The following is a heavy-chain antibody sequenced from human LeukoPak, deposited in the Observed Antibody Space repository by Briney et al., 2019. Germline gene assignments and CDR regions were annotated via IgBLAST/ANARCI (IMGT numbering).Heavy chain of an antibody. CDR3: AKESTVEWFGELLQIGAFDI. J-gene: IGHJ3*02. V-gene: IGHV3-23*01. Sequence: TGGSLRLSCAASGFTFSSYAMSWVRQAPGKGLEWVSGISGSGGSTYYADSVKGRLTISRDNSKNTLYLQMNSLRAEDTAVYYCAKESTVEWFGELLQIGAFDIWGQGTVVTVSS. D-gene: IGHD3-10*01. CDR1: GFTFSSYA. CDR2: ISGSGGST.